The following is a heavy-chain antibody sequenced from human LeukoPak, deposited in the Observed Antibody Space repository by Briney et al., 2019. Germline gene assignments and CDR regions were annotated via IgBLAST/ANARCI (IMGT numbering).Heavy chain of an antibody. Sequence: GGSLRLSCAASGFTFSNFWMTWVRQAPGKGPEWVANIKQDGSERNYVDSVKGRFTIARDNTKNSLYLQMTSLRGEDTAVYYCASRAGKPGNTPWCFDYWGQGALVTVSS. CDR1: GFTFSNFW. D-gene: IGHD1-7*01. CDR2: IKQDGSER. CDR3: ASRAGKPGNTPWCFDY. V-gene: IGHV3-7*01. J-gene: IGHJ4*02.